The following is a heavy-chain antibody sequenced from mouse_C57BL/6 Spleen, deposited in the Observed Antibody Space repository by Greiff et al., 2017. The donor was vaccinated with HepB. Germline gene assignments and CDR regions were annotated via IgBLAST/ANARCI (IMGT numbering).Heavy chain of an antibody. J-gene: IGHJ2*01. CDR2: IYPRDGST. CDR3: ARSRLPGSSYNYFDY. Sequence: QVHVKQSGPELVKPGASVKLSCKASGYTFTSYDINWVKQRPGQGLEWIGWIYPRDGSTKYNEKFKGKATLTVDTSSSTAYMELHSLTSEDSAVYFCARSRLPGSSYNYFDYWGQGTTLTVSS. D-gene: IGHD1-1*01. CDR1: GYTFTSYD. V-gene: IGHV1-85*01.